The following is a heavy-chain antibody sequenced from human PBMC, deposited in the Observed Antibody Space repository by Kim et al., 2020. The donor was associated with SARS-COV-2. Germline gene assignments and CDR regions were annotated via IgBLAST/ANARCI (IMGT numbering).Heavy chain of an antibody. CDR1: AYTFTSYP. J-gene: IGHJ2*01. CDR3: ARKEGMNGETAPNWYFDL. V-gene: IGHV7-4-1*02. CDR2: INTNTGNP. D-gene: IGHD7-27*01. Sequence: ASVKVSCKASAYTFTSYPMSWVRQAPGQGLEWMGWINTNTGNPTYAQDFTGRFVFSLDTSVSTAYLQISSLKAEDTAVYYCARKEGMNGETAPNWYFDLWGRGTLVTVSS.